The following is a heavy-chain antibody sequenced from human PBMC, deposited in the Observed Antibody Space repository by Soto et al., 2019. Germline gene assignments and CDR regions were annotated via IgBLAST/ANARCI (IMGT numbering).Heavy chain of an antibody. CDR1: GYSFTSYW. D-gene: IGHD4-4*01. CDR2: IYPGDSDT. Sequence: GDSLKISCIGSGYSFTSYWIGWVRQMPGKGLEWMGIIYPGDSDTRYSPSFQGQVTISADKSISTAYLQWSSLKASDTAMYYCARSYRPHYSNYVVYYYYGMDVWGKGPTVTVSS. V-gene: IGHV5-51*01. J-gene: IGHJ6*04. CDR3: ARSYRPHYSNYVVYYYYGMDV.